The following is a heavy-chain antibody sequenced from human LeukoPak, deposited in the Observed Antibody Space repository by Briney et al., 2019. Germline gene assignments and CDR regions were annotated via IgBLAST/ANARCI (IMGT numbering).Heavy chain of an antibody. CDR2: INHSGST. D-gene: IGHD5-24*01. Sequence: SETLSLTCAVYGGSFSGYYWSWIRQPPGKGLEWIGEINHSGSTNYNPSLKSRVTISVDTSKNQFSLKLSSVTAADTAVYYCARGLERWLQLYYYYGMDVWGQGTTVTVSS. V-gene: IGHV4-34*01. J-gene: IGHJ6*02. CDR3: ARGLERWLQLYYYYGMDV. CDR1: GGSFSGYY.